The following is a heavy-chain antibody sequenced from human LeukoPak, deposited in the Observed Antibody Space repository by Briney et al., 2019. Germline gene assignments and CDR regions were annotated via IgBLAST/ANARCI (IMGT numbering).Heavy chain of an antibody. CDR2: INTDGSST. J-gene: IGHJ3*02. CDR3: ARPHSGTHGIFHI. V-gene: IGHV3-74*01. Sequence: PGGSLRLSCADSGFTFSSYWMHWVRQAPGKGLVWVSRINTDGSSTGYADSVKGRFTISRDDPKNTVFLQMNSLRLEDTATYYCARPHSGTHGIFHIWGQGTVVTVSS. CDR1: GFTFSSYW. D-gene: IGHD1-26*01.